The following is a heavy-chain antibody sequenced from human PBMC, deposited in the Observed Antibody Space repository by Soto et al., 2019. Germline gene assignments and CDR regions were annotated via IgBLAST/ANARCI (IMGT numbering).Heavy chain of an antibody. CDR3: ARDLRSSYPTQDYGMDV. D-gene: IGHD3-10*01. V-gene: IGHV4-4*07. CDR2: IYTSGST. CDR1: GGSISSYY. J-gene: IGHJ6*02. Sequence: PSETLSLTCTVSGGSISSYYWSWIRQPAGKGLEWIGRIYTSGSTNYNPSLKSRVTMSVDTSKNQFSLKLSSVTAADTAVYYCARDLRSSYPTQDYGMDVWGQGTTVTVSS.